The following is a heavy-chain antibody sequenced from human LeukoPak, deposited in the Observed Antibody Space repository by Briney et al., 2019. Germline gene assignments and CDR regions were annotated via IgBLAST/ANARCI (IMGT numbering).Heavy chain of an antibody. V-gene: IGHV3-21*01. J-gene: IGHJ4*02. D-gene: IGHD5-12*01. CDR1: GFTFSHYI. CDR3: ARDPPFYTGHDCDY. CDR2: INNSSDHI. Sequence: PGGSLRLSCATSGFTFSHYIMNWFRQAPGKGLEWVSSINNSSDHIYYADSVKGRFTISRDNAKRSLYLQMNSLRVDDTAVYYCARDPPFYTGHDCDYWGQGALVTVSS.